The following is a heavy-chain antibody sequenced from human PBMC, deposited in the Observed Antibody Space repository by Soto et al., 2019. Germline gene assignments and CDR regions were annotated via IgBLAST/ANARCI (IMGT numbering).Heavy chain of an antibody. CDR2: IYHSGST. D-gene: IGHD3-10*01. CDR1: GGSISSSNW. CDR3: ARLLFRAASWCDP. V-gene: IGHV4-4*02. J-gene: IGHJ5*02. Sequence: PSETLSLTCAVSGGSISSSNWWSWVRQPPGKGLEWIGEIYHSGSTNYNPSLKSRVTISVDKSKNQFSLKLSSVTAADTAVYYYARLLFRAASWCDPWGQGTLVTVSS.